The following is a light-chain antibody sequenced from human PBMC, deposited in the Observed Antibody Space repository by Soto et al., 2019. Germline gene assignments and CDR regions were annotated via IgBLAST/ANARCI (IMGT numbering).Light chain of an antibody. CDR1: QVISTS. J-gene: IGKJ5*01. V-gene: IGKV1-9*01. CDR3: QQLFDSPIT. CDR2: AAS. Sequence: STSPGESVTNTCRASQVISTSLAWYQVKPGKAPKLLIYAASTLESGVPSRFSATVSGTEFSLTITSLQPEDFATYYCQQLFDSPITFGQGGRLEIK.